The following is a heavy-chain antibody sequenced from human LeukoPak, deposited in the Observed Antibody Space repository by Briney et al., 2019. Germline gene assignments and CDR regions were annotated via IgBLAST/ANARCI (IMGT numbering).Heavy chain of an antibody. Sequence: GGSLRLSCAASGFTFSSYSMNWVRQAPGKGLGWVSSISSSSSYIYYADSVKGRFTISRDNAKNSLYLQMNSLRAEDTAVYYCAREGRGYSYGFYGMDVWGQGTTVTVSS. D-gene: IGHD5-18*01. CDR1: GFTFSSYS. V-gene: IGHV3-21*01. CDR3: AREGRGYSYGFYGMDV. J-gene: IGHJ6*02. CDR2: ISSSSSYI.